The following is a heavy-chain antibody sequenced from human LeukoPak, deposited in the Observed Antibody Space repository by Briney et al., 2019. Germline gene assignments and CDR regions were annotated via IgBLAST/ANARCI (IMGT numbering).Heavy chain of an antibody. V-gene: IGHV1-24*01. CDR3: ATIPPMVRGVFDY. D-gene: IGHD3-10*01. Sequence: GASVKVACKVSGYTLTELSMHWVRQAPGKGREWMGGFDPEDGETIYAQKLQGRVTMTEDTSTDTAYMELSSLRSEDTAVYYCATIPPMVRGVFDYWGQGTLVTVSS. CDR2: FDPEDGET. CDR1: GYTLTELS. J-gene: IGHJ4*02.